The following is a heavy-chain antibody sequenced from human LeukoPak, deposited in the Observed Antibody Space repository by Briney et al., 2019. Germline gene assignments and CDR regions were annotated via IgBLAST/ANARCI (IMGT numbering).Heavy chain of an antibody. V-gene: IGHV4-4*07. CDR2: VYSTGST. CDR3: ARESTVSASRYYYYCMDV. CDR1: GDSISTYS. D-gene: IGHD4-11*01. Sequence: QPSETLSLTCTVSGDSISTYSWNWIRQPAGKGLEWIGRVYSTGSTSYNPSLKTRVTMSIDTSKNQLSLKVGSVSAADTAVYYCARESTVSASRYYYYCMDVWGNGTTVTVSS. J-gene: IGHJ6*03.